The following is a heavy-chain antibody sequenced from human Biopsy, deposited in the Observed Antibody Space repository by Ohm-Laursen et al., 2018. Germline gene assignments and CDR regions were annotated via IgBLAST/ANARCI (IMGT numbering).Heavy chain of an antibody. V-gene: IGHV1-18*04. CDR1: GYTFTTYG. Sequence: ASVKVSCKVSGYTFTTYGISWVRQVPGQGLEWLGWISVKTGNTNYTQKLQGRVTMTTDTSTNTAYMELRSLRSDDTALYYCAREGTSVTFFGKISDYYFDFWGPGTVVTVSS. D-gene: IGHD3-3*01. J-gene: IGHJ4*02. CDR3: AREGTSVTFFGKISDYYFDF. CDR2: ISVKTGNT.